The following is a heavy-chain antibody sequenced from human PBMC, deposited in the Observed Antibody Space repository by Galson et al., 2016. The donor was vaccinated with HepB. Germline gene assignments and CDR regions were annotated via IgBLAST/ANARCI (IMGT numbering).Heavy chain of an antibody. Sequence: SLRLSCAASGFTFSKYGMHWVRQAPGKGLEWVAAVSMDGRRKFYADSVKGRFTISRDNSNNMLFLQMSSLRPDDTAVYYCAKRHEYCPPVGCSVDYWGQGTLVFVSS. J-gene: IGHJ4*02. CDR3: AKRHEYCPPVGCSVDY. CDR1: GFTFSKYG. CDR2: VSMDGRRK. V-gene: IGHV3-30*18. D-gene: IGHD2/OR15-2a*01.